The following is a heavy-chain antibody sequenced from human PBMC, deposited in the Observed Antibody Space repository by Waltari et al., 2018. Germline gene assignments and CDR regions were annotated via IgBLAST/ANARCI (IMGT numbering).Heavy chain of an antibody. D-gene: IGHD2-2*01. J-gene: IGHJ6*02. CDR2: ISGSGGST. Sequence: SGFTFSSYAMSWVRQAPGKGLEWVSAISGSGGSTYYADSVKGRFTISRDNSKNTLYLQMNSLRAEDTAVYYCAKTPQIVVVPATAIWNYYGMDVWGQGTTVTVSS. CDR1: GFTFSSYA. CDR3: AKTPQIVVVPATAIWNYYGMDV. V-gene: IGHV3-23*01.